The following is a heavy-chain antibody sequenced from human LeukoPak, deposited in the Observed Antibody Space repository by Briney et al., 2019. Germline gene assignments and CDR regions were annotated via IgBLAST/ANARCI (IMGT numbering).Heavy chain of an antibody. CDR2: IYYTGDT. J-gene: IGHJ4*02. D-gene: IGHD6-13*01. CDR3: TRHPRIIAGNPYFDY. CDR1: GGSIDSYH. V-gene: IGHV4-59*08. Sequence: SETLSLTCTVSGGSIDSYHWNWIRQTPGMGLEWIGYIYYTGDTKFNPSLKSRVTISLDTSKNQFSLKLTSVTAADTAVYYCTRHPRIIAGNPYFDYWGQGTVVTVSS.